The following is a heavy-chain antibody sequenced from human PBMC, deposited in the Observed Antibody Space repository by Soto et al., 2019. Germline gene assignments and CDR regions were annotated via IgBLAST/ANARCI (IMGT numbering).Heavy chain of an antibody. CDR2: IYSGGST. CDR1: GFTVSSNY. Sequence: EVQLVESGGGLIQPGGSLRLSCAASGFTVSSNYMSWVRQAPGKGLEWVSVIYSGGSTYYADSVKGRFTISRDNSKNTLYLQMNSLRAEDTAVYYCARDLYDFWSGYYDYGMDVWGQGTTVTVSS. CDR3: ARDLYDFWSGYYDYGMDV. D-gene: IGHD3-3*01. V-gene: IGHV3-53*01. J-gene: IGHJ6*02.